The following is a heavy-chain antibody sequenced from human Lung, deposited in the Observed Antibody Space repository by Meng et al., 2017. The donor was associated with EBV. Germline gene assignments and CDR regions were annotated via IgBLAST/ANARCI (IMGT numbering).Heavy chain of an antibody. Sequence: VQLGWSGGEVKKPGASGKVSCKASGYTLTSYAMHLVRQAPGQRLEWMGWINAGNGNTKYSQRFQGRVTITRDTSASTAYMELSSLRSEDTTVYYCARAGYDSSGYYPQPFDYWGQGTLVTVSS. CDR3: ARAGYDSSGYYPQPFDY. D-gene: IGHD3-22*01. J-gene: IGHJ4*02. V-gene: IGHV1-3*01. CDR2: INAGNGNT. CDR1: GYTLTSYA.